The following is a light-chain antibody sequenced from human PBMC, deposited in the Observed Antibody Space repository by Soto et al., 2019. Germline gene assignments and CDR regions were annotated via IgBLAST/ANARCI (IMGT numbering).Light chain of an antibody. CDR3: QQRDSWPIT. Sequence: DIVLTQSPASLSLSPGARPTLSCRASQSVDSYLVWYTQKPGQAPRLLIFGASNRATGIPARLSGSGSGTDFTLTINSLEPDDFAVYYCQQRDSWPITFGQGTRLEIK. CDR2: GAS. J-gene: IGKJ5*01. CDR1: QSVDSY. V-gene: IGKV3-11*01.